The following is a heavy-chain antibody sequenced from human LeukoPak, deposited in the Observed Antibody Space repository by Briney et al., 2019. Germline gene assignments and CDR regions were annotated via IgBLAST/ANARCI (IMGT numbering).Heavy chain of an antibody. Sequence: GGSLRLSCAASGFTFSIYGMRWVRQAPGKGLEWVSLIPYDGTNKYYADSVKGRFTISRDNSKNTLYLQMNSLRAEDTAVYYCAKDLTTTVATAIDCWGQGTLVTVSS. CDR2: IPYDGTNK. V-gene: IGHV3-30*02. D-gene: IGHD4-17*01. CDR1: GFTFSIYG. J-gene: IGHJ4*02. CDR3: AKDLTTTVATAIDC.